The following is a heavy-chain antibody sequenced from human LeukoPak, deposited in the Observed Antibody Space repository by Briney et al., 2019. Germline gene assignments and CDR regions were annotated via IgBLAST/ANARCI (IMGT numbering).Heavy chain of an antibody. Sequence: PGGSLRLSCAASGFTFSSYAMSWVRQAPGKGLVWVARINSDGSDTSHADSVEGRFTISRDNAKDTLYLQMNSLRVEDTAVYYCARNNWGIDYWGQGTLVAVSS. J-gene: IGHJ4*02. CDR1: GFTFSSYA. CDR2: INSDGSDT. D-gene: IGHD7-27*01. V-gene: IGHV3-74*01. CDR3: ARNNWGIDY.